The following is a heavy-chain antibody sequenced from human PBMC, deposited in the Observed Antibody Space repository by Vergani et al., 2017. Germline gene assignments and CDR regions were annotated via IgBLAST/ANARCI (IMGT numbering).Heavy chain of an antibody. Sequence: QVQLQQWGGGLLKPSETLSLTCVVTGGSFTSYHWTWIRQSPGEGLEWVGDIDQTGRPDYNPSLKSRLTMSVDKSRNQFSLTLNSVTATDPAIYFCARVITETNGHLYYYYDMDVCRQGTADTDS. D-gene: IGHD4-11*01. CDR2: IDQTGRP. V-gene: IGHV4-34*01. CDR1: GGSFTSYH. J-gene: IGHJ6*02. CDR3: ARVITETNGHLYYYYDMDV.